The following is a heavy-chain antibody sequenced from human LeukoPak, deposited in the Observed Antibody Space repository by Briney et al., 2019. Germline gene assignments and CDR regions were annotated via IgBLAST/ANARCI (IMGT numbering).Heavy chain of an antibody. J-gene: IGHJ4*02. CDR1: GGTFSSYA. Sequence: GSSVKVSCKASGGTFSSYAISWVRQAPGQGLEWMGGIIPIFGTANYAQKFQGRVTITADESTSTAYMELSSLRSEDTAVYYCAVRPRRYYGSGSYSNRVMEDYWGQGTLVTVSS. D-gene: IGHD3-10*01. CDR3: AVRPRRYYGSGSYSNRVMEDY. V-gene: IGHV1-69*01. CDR2: IIPIFGTA.